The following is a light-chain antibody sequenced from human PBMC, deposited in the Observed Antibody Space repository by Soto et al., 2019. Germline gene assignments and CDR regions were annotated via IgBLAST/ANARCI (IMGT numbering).Light chain of an antibody. V-gene: IGKV3-20*01. Sequence: EIVLTQSPDTLSLSPGERATLSCRASQSISSSYLAWYQQKPGQAHRLLIYGTVTRATGIPDRFSGSGSGTDFTLNISRLEPEVFALYFCQQYSYLVTFGGGTKVEIK. J-gene: IGKJ4*01. CDR1: QSISSSY. CDR2: GTV. CDR3: QQYSYLVT.